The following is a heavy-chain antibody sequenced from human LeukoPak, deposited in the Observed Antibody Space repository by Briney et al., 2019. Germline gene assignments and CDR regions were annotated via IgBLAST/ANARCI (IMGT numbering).Heavy chain of an antibody. J-gene: IGHJ5*02. V-gene: IGHV4-59*08. CDR3: ARLGRGSGWYGPTGQDWFDP. CDR1: GGSISSYH. CDR2: IYYSGST. D-gene: IGHD6-19*01. Sequence: PSETLSLTCTVSGGSISSYHWSWIRQPPGKGLEWIGYIYYSGSTNYNPSLKSRVTISVDTSKNQFSLKLSSVTAADTAVYYCARLGRGSGWYGPTGQDWFDPWGQGTLVTVSS.